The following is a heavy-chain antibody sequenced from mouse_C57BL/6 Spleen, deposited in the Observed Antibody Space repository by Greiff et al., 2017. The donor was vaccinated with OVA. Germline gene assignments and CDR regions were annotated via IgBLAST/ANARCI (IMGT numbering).Heavy chain of an antibody. J-gene: IGHJ1*03. Sequence: EVQLQQSGPELVKPGASVKISCKASGYTFTDYYMNWVKQSHGKSLEWIGDINPNNGGTSYNQKFKGKATLTVDKSSSTAYMELRSLTSEDSAVYYCARFYGNYEYFDVWGTGTTVTVSS. CDR2: INPNNGGT. V-gene: IGHV1-26*01. CDR3: ARFYGNYEYFDV. D-gene: IGHD2-1*01. CDR1: GYTFTDYY.